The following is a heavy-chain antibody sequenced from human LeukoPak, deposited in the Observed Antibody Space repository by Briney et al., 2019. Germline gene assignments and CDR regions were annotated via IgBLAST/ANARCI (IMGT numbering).Heavy chain of an antibody. V-gene: IGHV3-30*18. CDR1: GFTLSSYG. D-gene: IGHD1-26*01. CDR3: AKSQRWELLRLGY. J-gene: IGHJ4*02. Sequence: GGSLRLSCAASGFTLSSYGMHWVRQAPGKGLEWVAVISYDGSNKYYADSVKGRFTISRDNSKNTLYLQMNSLRAEDTAVYYCAKSQRWELLRLGYWGQGTLVTVSS. CDR2: ISYDGSNK.